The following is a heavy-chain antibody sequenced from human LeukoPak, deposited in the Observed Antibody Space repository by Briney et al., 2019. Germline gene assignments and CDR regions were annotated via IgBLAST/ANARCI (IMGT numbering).Heavy chain of an antibody. CDR3: XXXLIPAARWMVHYYYGMDV. D-gene: IGHD2-2*01. Sequence: PGGSLRLSCAASGFTFSSYAMSWVRQAPGKGLEWVSAISGSGGSTYYADSVKGRLTISRDNSKNTLYLQMNSLRAEDTAVYYCXXXLIPAARWMVHYYYGMDVWGQGTTVTVSS. CDR2: ISGSGGST. J-gene: IGHJ6*02. CDR1: GFTFSSYA. V-gene: IGHV3-23*01.